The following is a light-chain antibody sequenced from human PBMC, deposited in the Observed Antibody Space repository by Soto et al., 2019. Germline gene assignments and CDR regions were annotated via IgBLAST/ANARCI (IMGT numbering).Light chain of an antibody. Sequence: DIQMTQSPSSLSASVGDRVTITCRASQGISTYLNWYQQKPGKAPNLLIYSASTLQSGVPSRFSGSGSGTDFTLTISSLQPEDSATYYCQQSYSTPLTFGGGTKVDIK. V-gene: IGKV1-39*01. CDR1: QGISTY. J-gene: IGKJ4*01. CDR3: QQSYSTPLT. CDR2: SAS.